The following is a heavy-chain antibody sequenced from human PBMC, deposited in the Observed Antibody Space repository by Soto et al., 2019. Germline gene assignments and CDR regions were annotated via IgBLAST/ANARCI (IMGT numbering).Heavy chain of an antibody. CDR3: VQTRCGGDCLQSYSSHSYYGLDV. V-gene: IGHV2-5*02. CDR1: GLSLSTIGEG. D-gene: IGHD2-21*02. J-gene: IGHJ6*02. CDR2: VYWDDDK. Sequence: QITLKESGPTLVKPTQTLTPTCTFSGLSLSTIGEGVGWIRQPPGKALEWLALVYWDDDKRYSPSLKCRLTITKDTSVNQVVLTMTNMGPVDTATYYCVQTRCGGDCLQSYSSHSYYGLDVWGQGTTVTVSS.